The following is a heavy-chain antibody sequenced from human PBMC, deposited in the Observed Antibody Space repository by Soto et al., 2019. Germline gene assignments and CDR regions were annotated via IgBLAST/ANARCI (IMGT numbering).Heavy chain of an antibody. CDR3: ARDLRQEDIVATFSYYYYYYMDV. D-gene: IGHD5-12*01. J-gene: IGHJ6*03. V-gene: IGHV6-1*01. Sequence: KQSQTLSLTCAISGDSVSSNSAAWNWIRQSPSRGLEWLGRTYYRSKWYNDYAVSVKSRITINPDTSKNQFSLQLNSVTPEDTAVYYCARDLRQEDIVATFSYYYYYYMDVWGKGTTVTVSS. CDR1: GDSVSSNSAA. CDR2: TYYRSKWYN.